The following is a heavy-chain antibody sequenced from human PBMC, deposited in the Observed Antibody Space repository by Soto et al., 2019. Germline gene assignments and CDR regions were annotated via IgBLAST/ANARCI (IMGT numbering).Heavy chain of an antibody. CDR3: VRVLEDIVLVPAANYYYYGMDV. V-gene: IGHV3-33*01. CDR1: GFTFSSYG. CDR2: IWYDGSNK. Sequence: QVQLVESGGGVVQPGRSLRLSCAASGFTFSSYGMHWVRQAPGKGLEWVAVIWYDGSNKYYADSVKGRFTISRDNSKNTLYLQMNSLRAEDTAVYYCVRVLEDIVLVPAANYYYYGMDVWGQGTTVTVSS. J-gene: IGHJ6*02. D-gene: IGHD2-2*01.